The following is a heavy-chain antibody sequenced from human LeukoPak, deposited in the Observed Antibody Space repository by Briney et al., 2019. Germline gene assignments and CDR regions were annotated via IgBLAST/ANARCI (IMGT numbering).Heavy chain of an antibody. D-gene: IGHD3-10*02. CDR2: ISSRGGTT. CDR1: GFMFSSYE. CDR3: AGEGYYVKMDY. Sequence: PGGSLRLSCAASGFMFSSYEMNWVRQAPGKGLEWVSYISSRGGTTHYADSVKGRFTISRDNAKNSLYLQMNSLRAEDTAVYYCAGEGYYVKMDYWGQGTLVTVSS. V-gene: IGHV3-48*03. J-gene: IGHJ4*02.